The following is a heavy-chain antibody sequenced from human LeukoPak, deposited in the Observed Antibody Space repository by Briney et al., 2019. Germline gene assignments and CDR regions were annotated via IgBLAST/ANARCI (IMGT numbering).Heavy chain of an antibody. D-gene: IGHD3-3*02. Sequence: SETLSLTCTVSGGSISEYYWSWIRQPPGKGLEWIGYIYYIVSTNYNPSLKSQVTISVDTSKKLFSLNLSSVAAADTAVYYCAAGRAFDAFHIWGQGTMVTASS. CDR2: IYYIVST. CDR1: GGSISEYY. CDR3: AAGRAFDAFHI. J-gene: IGHJ3*02. V-gene: IGHV4-59*01.